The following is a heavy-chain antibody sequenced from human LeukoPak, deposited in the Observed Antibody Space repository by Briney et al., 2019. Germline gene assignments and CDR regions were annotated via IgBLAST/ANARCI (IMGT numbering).Heavy chain of an antibody. J-gene: IGHJ4*02. D-gene: IGHD6-19*01. V-gene: IGHV4-34*01. CDR2: INRSGST. CDR3: AGGYVAVAGTYPGY. Sequence: SSETLSLTCAVYGGSFSGYYWSWIRQPPGKGLEWIGEINRSGSTNYDPSLKSRVTISVDTSKNQFSLKLSSVTAADTAVYYCAGGYVAVAGTYPGYWGQGTLVTVSS. CDR1: GGSFSGYY.